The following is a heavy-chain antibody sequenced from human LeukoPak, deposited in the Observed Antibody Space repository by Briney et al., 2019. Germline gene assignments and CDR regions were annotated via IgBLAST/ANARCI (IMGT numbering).Heavy chain of an antibody. CDR1: GFTFSNYA. CDR2: ISYDGPNK. D-gene: IGHD2-15*01. CDR3: AKDFAKYCSGGCDFQH. V-gene: IGHV3-30*04. Sequence: GGSLRLSCAASGFTFSNYAMHWVRQAPGKGLEGVAVISYDGPNKYYADSVKGRFTISRDNSKNTLYLQMNRLRAEDTAVYYCAKDFAKYCSGGCDFQHWGQGTLVTVSS. J-gene: IGHJ1*01.